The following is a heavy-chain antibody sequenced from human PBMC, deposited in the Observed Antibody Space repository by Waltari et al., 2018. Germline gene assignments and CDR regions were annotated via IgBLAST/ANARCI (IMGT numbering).Heavy chain of an antibody. CDR2: LSPFSGQT. CDR1: GYSFTTYG. D-gene: IGHD1-26*01. Sequence: QIHLVQSGPEPQKPGASVKVSCKTSGYSFTTYGISWVRQAPGQGLEWVGWLSPFSGQTHYAQKFQDRVAMTADTAAATAYMELKSLRSDDTAFYYCATSYSWNGLEYWGHGTLVTVFS. V-gene: IGHV1-18*01. J-gene: IGHJ4*01. CDR3: ATSYSWNGLEY.